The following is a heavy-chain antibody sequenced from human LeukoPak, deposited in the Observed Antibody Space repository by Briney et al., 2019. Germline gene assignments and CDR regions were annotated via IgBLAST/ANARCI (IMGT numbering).Heavy chain of an antibody. D-gene: IGHD1-26*01. V-gene: IGHV1-46*01. Sequence: ASVKVSCKASGYTFTSYYMHWVRQAPGQGLEWVGIINPRSGSASSAQKFQGRVTLTRDTSTSTVYMELSSLRSQDTAVYYCARVRRGSYYFDYWGQGTLVTVSS. J-gene: IGHJ4*02. CDR2: INPRSGSA. CDR1: GYTFTSYY. CDR3: ARVRRGSYYFDY.